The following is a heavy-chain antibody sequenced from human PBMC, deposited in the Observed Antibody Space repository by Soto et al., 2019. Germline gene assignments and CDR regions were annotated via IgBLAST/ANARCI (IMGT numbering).Heavy chain of an antibody. J-gene: IGHJ4*02. V-gene: IGHV3-23*01. CDR1: GFNVGAFA. CDR3: TRETVAGITGLDY. Sequence: EVQLLESGGDLVQPGGSLRLSCAASGFNVGAFAVNWVRQAPGKGLEWVSGISVSDAFIYYAYSVRGRFSISRDASENTLYLQMNSLRVDDTALYYCTRETVAGITGLDYWGPGTLVTVSS. CDR2: ISVSDAFI. D-gene: IGHD1-20*01.